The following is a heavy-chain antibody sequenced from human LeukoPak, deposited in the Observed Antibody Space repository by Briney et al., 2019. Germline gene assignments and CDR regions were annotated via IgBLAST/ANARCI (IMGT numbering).Heavy chain of an antibody. CDR3: ARARAGYDSSGGHYYYYYGMDV. CDR2: TSYIGST. V-gene: IGHV4-59*01. CDR1: GGSFGNDY. D-gene: IGHD3-22*01. J-gene: IGHJ6*02. Sequence: SETLSLTCTVSGGSFGNDYWSWIRQLPGKGLEWIAYTSYIGSTKYSPSLKSRVTISLDTSKNQFSLKLSSVTAADTAVYYCARARAGYDSSGGHYYYYYGMDVWGQGTTVTVSS.